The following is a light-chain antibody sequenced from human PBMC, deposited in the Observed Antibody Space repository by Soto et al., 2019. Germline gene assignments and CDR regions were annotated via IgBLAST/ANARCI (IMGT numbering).Light chain of an antibody. J-gene: IGKJ4*01. V-gene: IGKV4-1*01. CDR1: QRVLYSSNNKNY. Sequence: DIVMTQSPDSLAVSLGERATINCKSSQRVLYSSNNKNYLVWYQQKPGQPPKLLIYWASTRESGVPDRFSGSGSGTDGTLTISSLQAEDVEVYDCLHYYSTPLTFGGGTKVEIK. CDR3: LHYYSTPLT. CDR2: WAS.